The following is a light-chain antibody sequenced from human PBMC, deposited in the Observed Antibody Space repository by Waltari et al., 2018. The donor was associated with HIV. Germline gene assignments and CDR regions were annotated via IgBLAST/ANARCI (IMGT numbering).Light chain of an antibody. CDR1: PFNLGNNL. V-gene: IGLV1-47*01. CDR3: AAWDDSLTGWV. CDR2: GNN. J-gene: IGLJ3*02. Sequence: QSVLIQPPSASGTPGQRVTIPCSGSPFNLGNNLVSWYQQLPGTAPRLLIDGNNQRPSGVPDRFSTSKSGTSASLAISGLRSEDEVDYYCAAWDDSLTGWVFGGGTKLTVL.